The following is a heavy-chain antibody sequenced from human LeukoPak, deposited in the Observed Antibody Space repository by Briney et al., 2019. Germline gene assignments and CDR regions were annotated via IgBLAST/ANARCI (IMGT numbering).Heavy chain of an antibody. V-gene: IGHV4-59*13. Sequence: KPSETLSLTRSVSWGSLSCFFWRWLRAPPGEGREVVGYIYYSGSTNYNPSLKSRVTISVDTSKNQFSLKLSSVTAADTAVYYCARITVAPSYYYYYGMDVWGQGTTVTVSS. CDR1: WGSLSCFF. CDR2: IYYSGST. D-gene: IGHD1-14*01. J-gene: IGHJ6*02. CDR3: ARITVAPSYYYYYGMDV.